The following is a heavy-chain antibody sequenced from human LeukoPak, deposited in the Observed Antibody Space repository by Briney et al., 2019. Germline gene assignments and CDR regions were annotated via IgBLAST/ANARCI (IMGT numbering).Heavy chain of an antibody. V-gene: IGHV4-4*07. CDR2: IYTSGST. D-gene: IGHD5-18*01. J-gene: IGHJ2*01. CDR3: ARDVGGYRYGYRPTELYWYFDL. CDR1: GGSFSGYY. Sequence: SETLSLTCAVYGGSFSGYYWTWMRQPAGKGLEWIGRIYTSGSTNYNPSLKSRVTISVDTSKNQFSLKLSSVTAADTAVYYCARDVGGYRYGYRPTELYWYFDLWGRGTLVTVSS.